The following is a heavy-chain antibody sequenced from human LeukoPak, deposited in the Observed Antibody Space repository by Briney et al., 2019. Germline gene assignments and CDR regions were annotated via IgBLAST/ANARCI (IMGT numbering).Heavy chain of an antibody. D-gene: IGHD3-3*01. Sequence: PGGSLRLSCAASGFTFSSHAMHWVRQAPGKGLEWVAVISYDGSSRYYADSVKGRFTVSRDNSKNTLYLQMNSLRAEDTAVYFCVRSLEFDYWGQGTLVTVSS. CDR1: GFTFSSHA. J-gene: IGHJ4*02. CDR2: ISYDGSSR. CDR3: VRSLEFDY. V-gene: IGHV3-30-3*01.